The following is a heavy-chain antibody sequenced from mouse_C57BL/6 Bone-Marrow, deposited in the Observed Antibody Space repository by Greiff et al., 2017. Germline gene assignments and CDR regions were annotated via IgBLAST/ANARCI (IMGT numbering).Heavy chain of an antibody. D-gene: IGHD2-12*01. J-gene: IGHJ2*01. Sequence: VQLQQSGAELARPGASVKLSCKASGYTFTSYGISWVKQRTGQGLEWIGEIYPRSGNTYSNEKFKGKATLTADESSSTAYMELRSLTSEDSAVYFCAREGRRRGYYFDYWGQGTTLTVSS. CDR1: GYTFTSYG. CDR3: AREGRRRGYYFDY. V-gene: IGHV1-81*01. CDR2: IYPRSGNT.